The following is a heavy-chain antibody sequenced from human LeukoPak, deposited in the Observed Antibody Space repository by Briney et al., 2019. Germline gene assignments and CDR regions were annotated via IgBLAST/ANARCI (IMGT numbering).Heavy chain of an antibody. J-gene: IGHJ3*02. V-gene: IGHV3-30-3*01. CDR2: ISYDGSNK. CDR1: GFTFSSYA. CDR3: ARTPAWPHDAFDI. Sequence: GGSLRLSCAASGFTFSSYAMHWVRQAPGKGLEWVAVISYDGSNKYYADSVKGRFTISRDNSKNTLYLQMNSLRAEDTAVYYCARTPAWPHDAFDIWGQGTMVTVSS.